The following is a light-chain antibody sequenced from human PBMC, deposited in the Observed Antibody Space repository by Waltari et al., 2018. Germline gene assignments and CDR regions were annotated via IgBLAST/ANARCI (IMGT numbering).Light chain of an antibody. CDR2: LGS. CDR3: MQTLQTPCT. CDR1: QSLLHNDGYSS. J-gene: IGKJ2*02. Sequence: TQSPLSLPVTPGEPASISCRSSQSLLHNDGYSSLNWYLQKPGQSPLLLIYLGSHRASGVPDRFSGSGSGTDFTLKISRVEAEDVGVYYCMQTLQTPCTFGQGTKLEI. V-gene: IGKV2-28*01.